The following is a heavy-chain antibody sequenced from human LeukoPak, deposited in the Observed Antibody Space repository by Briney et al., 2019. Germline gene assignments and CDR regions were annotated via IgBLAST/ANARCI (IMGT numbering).Heavy chain of an antibody. J-gene: IGHJ4*02. V-gene: IGHV1-2*02. CDR2: INPNSGGT. CDR1: GYTFTDYY. CDR3: AGRDKGIAVAVTFDY. Sequence: ASVKVSCKASGYTFTDYYIHWVRQAPGQGLEWMGWINPNSGGTDFAQKFQGRVTMIRDTSISTAYMEVSRLTYDDTAIYYCAGRDKGIAVAVTFDYWGQGTLVTVSS. D-gene: IGHD6-19*01.